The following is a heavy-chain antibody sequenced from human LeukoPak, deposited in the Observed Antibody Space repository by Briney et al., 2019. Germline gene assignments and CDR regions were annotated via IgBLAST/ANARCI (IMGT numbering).Heavy chain of an antibody. CDR2: ISSDGSST. D-gene: IGHD3-16*01. CDR3: ARVRFTNGMDV. J-gene: IGHJ6*02. V-gene: IGHV3-74*01. Sequence: PGGSLSLSQGAYGFTYYSIRTQWVRHVPGKGLEWVSRISSDGSSTSYADSVKGRFTMSRDNAKNTLYLQMNSLRAEDTAVSYCARVRFTNGMDVWGQGTTVTVSS. CDR1: GFTYYSIR.